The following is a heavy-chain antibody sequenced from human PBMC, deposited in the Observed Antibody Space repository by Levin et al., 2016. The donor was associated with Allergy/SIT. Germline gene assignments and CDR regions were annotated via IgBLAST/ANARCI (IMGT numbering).Heavy chain of an antibody. D-gene: IGHD3-10*01. CDR1: GFSLSTSGVA. V-gene: IGHV2-70*01. Sequence: SGPTLVKPTQTLTLTCTFSGFSLSTSGVAVGWIRQPPGKALEWLALIDWDDDKYYSTSLKTRLTISKDTSKNQVVLTMTNMDPVDTATYYCARITRHYYGSGSYPGYYYYGMDVWGQGTTVTVSS. CDR2: IDWDDDK. CDR3: ARITRHYYGSGSYPGYYYYGMDV. J-gene: IGHJ6*02.